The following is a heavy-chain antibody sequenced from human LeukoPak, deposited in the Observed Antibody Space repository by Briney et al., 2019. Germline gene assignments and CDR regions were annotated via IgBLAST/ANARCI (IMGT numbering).Heavy chain of an antibody. CDR3: ARDRTNFVDY. CDR2: IWNDGSTT. CDR1: GFTFKICG. Sequence: GGSLRLSCAASGFTFKICGMHWVRQAPGKGLEWVGVIWNDGSTTFYADSVRGRFTISRDNSKNTLYLQMNSLRAEDTAVYYCARDRTNFVDYWGQGTPVTVSS. J-gene: IGHJ4*02. D-gene: IGHD3-9*01. V-gene: IGHV3-33*01.